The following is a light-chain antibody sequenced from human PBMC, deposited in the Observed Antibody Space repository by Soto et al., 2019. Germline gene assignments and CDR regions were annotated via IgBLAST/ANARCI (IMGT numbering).Light chain of an antibody. CDR3: QHRYNWPPLT. J-gene: IGKJ4*01. CDR2: GAS. Sequence: EIVLTQSPGTLSLSPGERATLSCRASQSVSSSYLAWYQQKPGQAPRLLIYGASSRATGIPDRFSGSGSGTDFTLTISSLEPEDLAVYYCQHRYNWPPLTFGGGTKVDI. V-gene: IGKV3D-20*02. CDR1: QSVSSSY.